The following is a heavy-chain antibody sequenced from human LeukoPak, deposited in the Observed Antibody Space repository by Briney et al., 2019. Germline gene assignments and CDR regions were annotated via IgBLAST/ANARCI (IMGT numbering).Heavy chain of an antibody. CDR2: ISYNSDTI. Sequence: GRSLRLSCAASGFTFDDYAMHWVRQAPGKGLEWVSGISYNSDTIAYADSVKGRFTISRVNAKNSLYLQMNSLRAEDTALYYCAKDYCGGDCYSGWYFDLWGRGTLVTVSS. V-gene: IGHV3-9*01. CDR3: AKDYCGGDCYSGWYFDL. CDR1: GFTFDDYA. J-gene: IGHJ2*01. D-gene: IGHD2-21*02.